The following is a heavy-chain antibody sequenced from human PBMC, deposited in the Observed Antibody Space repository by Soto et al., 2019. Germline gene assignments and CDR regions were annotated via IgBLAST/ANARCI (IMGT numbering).Heavy chain of an antibody. CDR1: GFTFSSYA. J-gene: IGHJ4*02. V-gene: IGHV3-30-3*01. D-gene: IGHD2-21*02. CDR3: ARDAGVVTAISSPFGY. CDR2: ISYDGSNK. Sequence: PGGSLRLSCAASGFTFSSYAMHWVRQAPGKGLEWVAVISYDGSNKYYADSVKGRFTISRDNSKNTLYLQMNSLRAEDTAVYYCARDAGVVTAISSPFGYWGQGTLVTVSS.